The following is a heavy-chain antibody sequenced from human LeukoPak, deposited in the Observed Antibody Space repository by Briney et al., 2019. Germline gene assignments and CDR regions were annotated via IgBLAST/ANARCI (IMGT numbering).Heavy chain of an antibody. CDR2: IYYSGST. J-gene: IGHJ4*02. Sequence: KSSETLSLTCNVSGVSISSSSYYWGWIRQPPGRGLEWIGSIYYSGSTYYNPSLKSRVTISVDTSKNQFSLKLSSVTAADTAVYYCARVLIGYSSGWTDYWGQGTLVTVSS. D-gene: IGHD6-19*01. CDR1: GVSISSSSYY. V-gene: IGHV4-39*07. CDR3: ARVLIGYSSGWTDY.